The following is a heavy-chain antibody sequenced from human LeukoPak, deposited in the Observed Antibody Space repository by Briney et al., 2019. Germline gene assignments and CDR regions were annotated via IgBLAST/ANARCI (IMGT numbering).Heavy chain of an antibody. V-gene: IGHV3-30*03. Sequence: PGGSLRLSCAASGFTFSSYGMHWVRQAPGKGLEWVAVISYDGSNKYYADSVKGRFTISRDNAKNSLYLQMNSLRAEDTAVYYCAAESFWSGYGHYYYGMDVWGQGTTVTVSS. J-gene: IGHJ6*02. CDR3: AAESFWSGYGHYYYGMDV. CDR1: GFTFSSYG. CDR2: ISYDGSNK. D-gene: IGHD3-3*01.